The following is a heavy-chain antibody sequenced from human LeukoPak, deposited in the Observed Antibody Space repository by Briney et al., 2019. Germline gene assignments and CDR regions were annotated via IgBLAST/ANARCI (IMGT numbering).Heavy chain of an antibody. Sequence: GESLRLSCAASGFTVSDNYMSWVRQAPGKGLEWVSVIYSGGTTYYAESVKGRFTISRDNSKNTLYLQMNSLRTEDTAVYYCARHRGPSLHSSGYFDYWGQGTLVTVSP. CDR3: ARHRGPSLHSSGYFDY. V-gene: IGHV3-66*02. CDR1: GFTVSDNY. J-gene: IGHJ4*02. CDR2: IYSGGTT. D-gene: IGHD3-22*01.